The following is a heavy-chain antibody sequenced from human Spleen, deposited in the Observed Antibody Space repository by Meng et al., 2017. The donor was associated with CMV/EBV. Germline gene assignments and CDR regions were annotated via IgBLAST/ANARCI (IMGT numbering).Heavy chain of an antibody. CDR1: GFSFSIYS. J-gene: IGHJ4*02. CDR3: WGVGATTGMNDY. CDR2: ISTTRGTI. D-gene: IGHD1-26*01. V-gene: IGHV3-21*01. Sequence: GESLKISCXASGFSFSIYSMSWVRQAPGKGXXXVSSISTTRGTIYYXDXVRGRFXISRDNAKHSLYLXMTSLXAEDTAVYYCWGVGATTGMNDYWGQGTLVTVSS.